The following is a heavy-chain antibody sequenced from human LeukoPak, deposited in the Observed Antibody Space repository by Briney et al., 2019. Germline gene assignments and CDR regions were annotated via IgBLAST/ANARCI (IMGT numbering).Heavy chain of an antibody. CDR1: GFTFDDYA. V-gene: IGHV3-9*01. Sequence: PGGSLRLSCAASGFTFDDYAMHWVRQAPGKGLGWVSGISWNSGSIGYADSVKGRFTISRDNARNSLYPQMNSLRAEDTALYYCAKQTPSTYAFDIWGQGTMVTVSS. CDR3: AKQTPSTYAFDI. CDR2: ISWNSGSI. J-gene: IGHJ3*02.